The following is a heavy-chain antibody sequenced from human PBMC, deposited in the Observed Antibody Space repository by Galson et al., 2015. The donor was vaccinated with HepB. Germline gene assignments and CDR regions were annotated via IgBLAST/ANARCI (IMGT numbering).Heavy chain of an antibody. J-gene: IGHJ6*02. CDR1: GYTLTELS. CDR3: ATADMVRGPRGDV. D-gene: IGHD3-10*01. Sequence: SVKVSCKVSGYTLTELSMHWVRQAPGKGLEWMGGFDPEDGETIYAQKFQGRVTMTEDTSTDTAYMELSSLRSEDTAVYYCATADMVRGPRGDVWGQGTTVTVPS. CDR2: FDPEDGET. V-gene: IGHV1-24*01.